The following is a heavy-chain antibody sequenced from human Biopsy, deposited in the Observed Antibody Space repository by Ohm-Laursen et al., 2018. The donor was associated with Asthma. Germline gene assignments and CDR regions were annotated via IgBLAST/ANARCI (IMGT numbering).Heavy chain of an antibody. CDR3: AGFCSGGNCPDH. J-gene: IGHJ4*02. CDR1: GVSIRSYY. CDR2: IHYSGST. Sequence: PLTLSLTCTVSGVSIRSYYWTWIRQPPGKGLEWIGNIHYSGSTYSNPSLKSRVTISVDTSKKQISLRLSSVIAADTAVYYCAGFCSGGNCPDHWGQGTLVTVSS. D-gene: IGHD2-15*01. V-gene: IGHV4-59*01.